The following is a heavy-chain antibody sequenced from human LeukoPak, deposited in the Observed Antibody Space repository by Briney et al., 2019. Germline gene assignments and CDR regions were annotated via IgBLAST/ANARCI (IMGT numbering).Heavy chain of an antibody. CDR2: INTDGTTT. CDR1: GFTFSSYW. J-gene: IGHJ3*01. V-gene: IGHV3-74*01. CDR3: ARNWRDACDV. Sequence: GGSLRLSCAVSGFTFSSYWMHWARQVPGQGPVWVSRINTDGTTTNYADSVKGRFTISRDNAKNTLYLQMNSLRAEDAAVYYCARNWRDACDVWGQGTMVTVSS.